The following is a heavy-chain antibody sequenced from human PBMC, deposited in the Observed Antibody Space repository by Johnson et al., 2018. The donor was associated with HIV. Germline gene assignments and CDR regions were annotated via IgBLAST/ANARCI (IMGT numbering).Heavy chain of an antibody. CDR3: ARDPPGRAFDV. CDR1: GFTVSSKY. J-gene: IGHJ3*01. CDR2: IYSGGST. Sequence: EVQLVESGGGLIQPGGSLRLSCAASGFTVSSKYMSWVRQAPGKGLEWVSVIYSGGSTYYADSVKGRFTISRDNSRNTLYLQMNSLRAEDTAVYYCARDPPGRAFDVWGLGTTVTVSS. V-gene: IGHV3-53*01.